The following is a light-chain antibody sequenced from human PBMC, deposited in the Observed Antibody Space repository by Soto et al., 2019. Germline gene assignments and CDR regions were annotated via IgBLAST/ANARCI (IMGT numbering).Light chain of an antibody. CDR3: QQYGSSPPIT. V-gene: IGKV3-20*01. CDR2: GAS. CDR1: QSVSSSY. Sequence: EVVVTKTQDTLSVSQGEAVTLSCKASQSVSSSYLALYQQKPGHAPRLLIYGASSRATGIPDRFSGSGSGTDFTLTISRLEPEDFAVYYCQQYGSSPPITFGQGTRLEIK. J-gene: IGKJ5*01.